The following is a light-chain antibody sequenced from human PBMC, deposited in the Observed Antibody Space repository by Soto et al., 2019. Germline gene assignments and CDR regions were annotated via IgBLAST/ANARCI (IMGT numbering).Light chain of an antibody. CDR1: QSVLYSPNNKNS. CDR2: WAS. CDR3: QQYYRTPPT. Sequence: DIVMTQSPDSLAVSLGERATINCKSSQSVLYSPNNKNSLAWYQQKPGQPPKLFIYWASIRESGVPDRFSGSGSGTDFTLTISSLQAEDVAFYYCQQYYRTPPTFVQGTKVEIK. J-gene: IGKJ1*01. V-gene: IGKV4-1*01.